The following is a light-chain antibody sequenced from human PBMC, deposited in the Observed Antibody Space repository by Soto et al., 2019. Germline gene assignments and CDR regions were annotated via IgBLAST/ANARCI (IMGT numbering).Light chain of an antibody. Sequence: EIVLTQSPGTLSLSPGERATLSCRASQTIARNFVAWYQQKPGQAPRLLIYGVFSRATGVPDRFRGSGSGTDFSLTISGLEPEDLAVYYCHQYATSPQTFGQGTKVEIK. CDR1: QTIARNF. CDR2: GVF. J-gene: IGKJ1*01. V-gene: IGKV3-20*01. CDR3: HQYATSPQT.